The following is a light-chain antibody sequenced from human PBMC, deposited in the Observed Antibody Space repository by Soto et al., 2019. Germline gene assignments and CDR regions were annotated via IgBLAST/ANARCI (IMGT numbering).Light chain of an antibody. J-gene: IGLJ2*01. V-gene: IGLV2-14*03. Sequence: QSALTQPASVSGFPGQSITISCTGSRSDVGGYNYVSWYQQHPAKAPKMIIYDVTSRPSGVSNRFSGSKSGNTASLTISGLQADDEADYYCSSFTTGNTFVVFGRGTKLTVL. CDR3: SSFTTGNTFVV. CDR1: RSDVGGYNY. CDR2: DVT.